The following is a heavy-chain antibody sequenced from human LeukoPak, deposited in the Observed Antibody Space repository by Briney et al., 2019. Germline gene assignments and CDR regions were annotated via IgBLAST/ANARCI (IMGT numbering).Heavy chain of an antibody. Sequence: ASVKVSCKASGYTFTGYYMHWGRQAPGQGLEWMGWINPNSGGTNYAQKFQGRVTMTRDTSISTAYMELSRLRSDDTAVYYCARSRTGSGFLFDYWGQGTLVTVSS. CDR2: INPNSGGT. J-gene: IGHJ4*02. D-gene: IGHD3-10*01. V-gene: IGHV1-2*02. CDR3: ARSRTGSGFLFDY. CDR1: GYTFTGYY.